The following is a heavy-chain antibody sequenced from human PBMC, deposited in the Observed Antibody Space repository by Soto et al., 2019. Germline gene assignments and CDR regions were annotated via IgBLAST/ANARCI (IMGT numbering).Heavy chain of an antibody. CDR3: ARVPVLRYFDWSPSGMDV. D-gene: IGHD3-9*01. CDR1: GGSISSYY. Sequence: SETLSLTCRVSGGSISSYYRSCIRQPPGKGLEWIGYFHYSGRTNYNPSLKSRVTISVDTSKNQFSLKLSSVTAADTAVYYCARVPVLRYFDWSPSGMDVWGQGTTVTVSS. CDR2: FHYSGRT. V-gene: IGHV4-59*01. J-gene: IGHJ6*02.